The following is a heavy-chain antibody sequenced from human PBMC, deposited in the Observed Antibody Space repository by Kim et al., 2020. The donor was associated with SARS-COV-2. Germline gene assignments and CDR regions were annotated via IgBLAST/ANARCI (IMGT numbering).Heavy chain of an antibody. Sequence: NPSPKSRVTLSGDTSKNQFSLKLSSVTAADTAVYYCSGGYDWSPAYAFDIWGQGTMVTVSS. V-gene: IGHV4-31*02. D-gene: IGHD5-12*01. J-gene: IGHJ3*02. CDR3: SGGYDWSPAYAFDI.